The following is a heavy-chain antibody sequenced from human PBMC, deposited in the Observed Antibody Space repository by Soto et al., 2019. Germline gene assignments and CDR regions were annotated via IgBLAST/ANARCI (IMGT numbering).Heavy chain of an antibody. V-gene: IGHV3-33*01. D-gene: IGHD3-22*01. J-gene: IGHJ3*02. Sequence: GGSLRLSCAASGFTFRSSGMHWARQAPGKGLEWVAVIWYDGRNKYDADSVKGRFTISRDNSKNTLYLQMNSMRADETAVYYCARDWNVPDSEDDSIWDALDIWGQGTIVTFSS. CDR3: ARDWNVPDSEDDSIWDALDI. CDR1: GFTFRSSG. CDR2: IWYDGRNK.